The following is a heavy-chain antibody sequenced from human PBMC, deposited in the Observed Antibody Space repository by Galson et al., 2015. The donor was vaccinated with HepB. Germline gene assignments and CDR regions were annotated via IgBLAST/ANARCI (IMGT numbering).Heavy chain of an antibody. J-gene: IGHJ4*02. CDR2: ISSSSDYT. CDR1: GFTFSSYN. D-gene: IGHD7-27*01. V-gene: IGHV3-21*01. CDR3: VRDPPLGTPFDH. Sequence: SLRLSCAASGFTFSSYNMNWVRQAPGKGLEWVASISSSSDYTYYADSLRGRFTISRGNAKNSLYLHMNSLRPEDTAVYYCVRDPPLGTPFDHWGQGTLVTVSS.